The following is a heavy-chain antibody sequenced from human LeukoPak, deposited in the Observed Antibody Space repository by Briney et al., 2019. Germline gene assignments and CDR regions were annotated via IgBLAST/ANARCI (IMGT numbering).Heavy chain of an antibody. D-gene: IGHD6-19*01. CDR3: AKDLYTVPGACDY. J-gene: IGHJ4*02. CDR1: GFTFSSYA. Sequence: GGSLRLSCAASGFTFSSYAMNWVRQAPGKGLEWVSGVSGSGDSTYYTDSVKGPFTISRDISRNTMYLQMNSLRVEDTAIYYCAKDLYTVPGACDYWGRGTLVTVSS. V-gene: IGHV3-23*01. CDR2: VSGSGDST.